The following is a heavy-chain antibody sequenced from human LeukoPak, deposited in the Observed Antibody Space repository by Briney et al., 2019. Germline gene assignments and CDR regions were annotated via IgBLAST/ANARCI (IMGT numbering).Heavy chain of an antibody. CDR1: GFTFSSYG. CDR3: ARGVAAAGLN. CDR2: IWYDGSNK. V-gene: IGHV3-33*01. D-gene: IGHD6-13*01. J-gene: IGHJ4*02. Sequence: GGSLRLSCAASGFTFSSYGMHWVRQAPGKGLEWLAVIWYDGSNKYYADSVKGRFTISRDNSKNTLYLQMNSLRAEDTAVYYCARGVAAAGLNWGQGTLVTVS.